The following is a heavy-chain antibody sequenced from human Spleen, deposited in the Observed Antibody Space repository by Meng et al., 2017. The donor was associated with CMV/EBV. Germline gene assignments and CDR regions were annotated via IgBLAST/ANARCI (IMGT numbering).Heavy chain of an antibody. CDR2: IIPIFGTA. Sequence: GTSGSSASSQVRQAPGQGLEWLGWIIPIFGTANSAQKLQGRVTITTAEYTSNAYMDLSSLRSEDTDVYYCARVHGVVPAANYYFDYWGQGTLVTVSS. J-gene: IGHJ4*02. D-gene: IGHD2-2*01. CDR1: GTSGSSA. V-gene: IGHV1-69*05. CDR3: ARVHGVVPAANYYFDY.